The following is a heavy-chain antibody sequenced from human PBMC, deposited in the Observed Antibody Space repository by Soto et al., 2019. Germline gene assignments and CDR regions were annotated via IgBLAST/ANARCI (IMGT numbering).Heavy chain of an antibody. D-gene: IGHD3-10*01. CDR1: GFTFSSYG. CDR2: ISYDGSNK. Sequence: QVQLVESGGGVVQPGRSLRLSCAASGFTFSSYGMHWVREATGKGLEWVAVISYDGSNKYYADSVKGRFTISRDNSKNTLYLQMNSLSAEDTAVYYLARDIRVRGVTCIDVWGQGATVTVS. CDR3: ARDIRVRGVTCIDV. V-gene: IGHV3-30*03. J-gene: IGHJ6*02.